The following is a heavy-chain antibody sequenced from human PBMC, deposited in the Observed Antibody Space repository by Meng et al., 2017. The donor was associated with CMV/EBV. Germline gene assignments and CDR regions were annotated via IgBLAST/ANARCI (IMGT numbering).Heavy chain of an antibody. CDR3: AREGSSRPLDY. Sequence: SCAVYGGSFSGYYWSWIRQPPGKGLEWIGEINHSGSTNYNPSLKSRVTISVDTSKNQFSLKLSSVTAADTAVYYCAREGSSRPLDYWGQGTLVTVSS. V-gene: IGHV4-34*01. CDR1: GGSFSGYY. CDR2: INHSGST. D-gene: IGHD6-6*01. J-gene: IGHJ4*02.